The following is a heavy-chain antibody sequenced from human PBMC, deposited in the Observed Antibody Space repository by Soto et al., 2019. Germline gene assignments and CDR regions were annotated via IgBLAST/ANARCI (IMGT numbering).Heavy chain of an antibody. D-gene: IGHD3-10*01. Sequence: SVKVSCKASGGTFSSYSISWVRQAPGQGLEWMGGIIPIFGTANYAQKFQGRVTITADESTSTAYMELSSLRSEDTAVYYCARVFRGGENDSFDIWGQGTMVTVSS. CDR1: GGTFSSYS. J-gene: IGHJ3*02. CDR2: IIPIFGTA. CDR3: ARVFRGGENDSFDI. V-gene: IGHV1-69*13.